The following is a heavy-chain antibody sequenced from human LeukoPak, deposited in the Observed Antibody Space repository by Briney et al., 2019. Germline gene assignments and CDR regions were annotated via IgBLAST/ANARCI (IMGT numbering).Heavy chain of an antibody. CDR2: ISRSGSTK. CDR1: GFTFSDYN. Sequence: GGSLRLSCAASGFTFSDYNMRWIRQAPGKGLEWVSSISRSGSTKYYADSVKGRFTISRDNAKNSLFLQMNSLRAEDTAVYYCARDFAGWGYFDLWGRGTQVTVSS. CDR3: ARDFAGWGYFDL. J-gene: IGHJ2*01. D-gene: IGHD3-9*01. V-gene: IGHV3-11*01.